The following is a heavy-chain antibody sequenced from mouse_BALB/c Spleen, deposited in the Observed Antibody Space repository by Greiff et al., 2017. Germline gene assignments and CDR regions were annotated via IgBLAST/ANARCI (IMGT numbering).Heavy chain of an antibody. CDR1: GYSFTSYW. Sequence: VQLQQSGPQLVRPGASVKISCKASGYSFTSYWMHWVKQRPGQGLEWIGMIDPSDSETRLNQKFKDKATLTVDKSSSTAYMQLSSPTSEDSAVYYCARPYYYGSSPYAMDYWGQGTSVTVSS. CDR2: IDPSDSET. V-gene: IGHV1S127*01. D-gene: IGHD1-1*01. CDR3: ARPYYYGSSPYAMDY. J-gene: IGHJ4*01.